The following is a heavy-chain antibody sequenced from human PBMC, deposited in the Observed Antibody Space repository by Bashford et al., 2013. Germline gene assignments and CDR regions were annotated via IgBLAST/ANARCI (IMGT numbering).Heavy chain of an antibody. CDR2: FDLEEGET. D-gene: IGHD2-8*02. Sequence: ASVKVSCKVSGYILSQLSMHWVRQAPGKGLEWMGGFDLEEGETIYAQKFQGRVTMTEDTSTDTAYMELSSLSSEDTAVYYCATMGITYQNVLGTVYWGQGTLVTVSS. J-gene: IGHJ4*02. CDR1: GYILSQLS. CDR3: ATMGITYQNVLGTVY. V-gene: IGHV1-24*01.